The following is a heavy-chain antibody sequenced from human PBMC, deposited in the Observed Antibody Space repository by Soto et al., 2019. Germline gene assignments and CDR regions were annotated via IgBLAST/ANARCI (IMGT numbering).Heavy chain of an antibody. CDR2: IYYSGST. CDR1: GGSISSGDYY. V-gene: IGHV4-30-4*01. J-gene: IGHJ4*02. D-gene: IGHD2-2*01. Sequence: QVQLQESGPGLVKPSQTLSLTCTVSGGSISSGDYYWSWIRQPPGKGLEWIGYIYYSGSTYYNPSLKSRVTISVDTSKNQFSLQLSSVTAADTAVYYCARDRIVVVPAATFFDDWGQGTLVTVSS. CDR3: ARDRIVVVPAATFFDD.